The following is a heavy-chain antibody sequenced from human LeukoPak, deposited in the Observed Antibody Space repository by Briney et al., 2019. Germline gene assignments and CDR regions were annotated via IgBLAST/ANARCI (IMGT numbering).Heavy chain of an antibody. Sequence: SETLSLTCAVYGGSFSGYYWSWIRQPPGKGLERIGEINHSGSTNYNPSLKSRVTISVDTSKNQFSLKLSSVTAADTAVYYCARIAGWYYYDSSGYRYYYYMDVWGKGTTVTVSS. D-gene: IGHD3-22*01. J-gene: IGHJ6*03. CDR2: INHSGST. CDR3: ARIAGWYYYDSSGYRYYYYMDV. V-gene: IGHV4-34*01. CDR1: GGSFSGYY.